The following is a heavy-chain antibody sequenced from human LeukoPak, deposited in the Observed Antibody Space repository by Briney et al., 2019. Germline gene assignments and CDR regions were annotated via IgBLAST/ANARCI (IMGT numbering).Heavy chain of an antibody. Sequence: GESLKISCKGSGYSFTSYWIGWVRQMPGKGQGWMGIIYPGDSYTRYSPSFQGQVTISADKSISTAYLQWSSLKASDTAMYYCARLTNDYVWGSYRHNYYYYYMDVWGKGTTVTVSS. CDR3: ARLTNDYVWGSYRHNYYYYYMDV. V-gene: IGHV5-51*01. J-gene: IGHJ6*03. D-gene: IGHD3-16*02. CDR1: GYSFTSYW. CDR2: IYPGDSYT.